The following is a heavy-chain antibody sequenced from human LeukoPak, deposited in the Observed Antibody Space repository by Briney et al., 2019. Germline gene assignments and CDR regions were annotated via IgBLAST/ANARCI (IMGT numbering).Heavy chain of an antibody. D-gene: IGHD2/OR15-2a*01. J-gene: IGHJ4*02. Sequence: ASVKVSCKASRDTFRDNYIHWVRQAPGQGLEWMGWINPSSGATKYKEKFQARVTMTRDKSISTAYMELSSLTSDDTAVYYCAAGAWLKGRLEILEYWGQGTLVTVSS. V-gene: IGHV1-2*02. CDR2: INPSSGAT. CDR1: RDTFRDNY. CDR3: AAGAWLKGRLEILEY.